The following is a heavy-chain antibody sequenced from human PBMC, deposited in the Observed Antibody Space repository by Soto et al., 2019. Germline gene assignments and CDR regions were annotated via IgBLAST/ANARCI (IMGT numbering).Heavy chain of an antibody. D-gene: IGHD2-2*01. Sequence: QVQLVQSGAEVKKPGASVKVSCKASGYSFSSYAVQWVRQAPGQSLEWIGWIHAGNGDTKYSQKFHGRVTLTRDTSANTAYMNPSSVRSEDTSAYYCAKDPRYKSDLVEGPAVMFDDWFVPWGQGTLVTVSS. J-gene: IGHJ5*02. V-gene: IGHV1-3*01. CDR3: AKDPRYKSDLVEGPAVMFDDWFVP. CDR2: IHAGNGDT. CDR1: GYSFSSYA.